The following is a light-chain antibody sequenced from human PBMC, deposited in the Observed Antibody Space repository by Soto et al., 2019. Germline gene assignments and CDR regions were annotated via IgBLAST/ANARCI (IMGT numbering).Light chain of an antibody. V-gene: IGKV3-15*01. CDR2: GAS. J-gene: IGKJ4*01. CDR1: HSVSSN. CDR3: QQYNNWPLT. Sequence: EIVMTQSPATLSVSPGARATLSCRASHSVSSNLAWYQQKPGQTPRLLIYGASTRATGIPARFSGSGSGTEFTLTISSLQSEDFAVYYCQQYNNWPLTFGGGTKVDIK.